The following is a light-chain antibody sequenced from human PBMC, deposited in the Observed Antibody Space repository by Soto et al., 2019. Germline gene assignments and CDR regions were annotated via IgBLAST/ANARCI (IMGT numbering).Light chain of an antibody. CDR2: SNT. J-gene: IGLJ2*01. CDR1: NSNIGADYE. Sequence: QSVLTQPPSVSGAPGQRVTISCTGSNSNIGADYEVHWYQQFPGTAPKLLISSNTNRPSGVPDRFSGSRSGTSASLAITGLQSEDEADYYCQSFGSSLTGPIFGVGTKLTVL. V-gene: IGLV1-40*01. CDR3: QSFGSSLTGPI.